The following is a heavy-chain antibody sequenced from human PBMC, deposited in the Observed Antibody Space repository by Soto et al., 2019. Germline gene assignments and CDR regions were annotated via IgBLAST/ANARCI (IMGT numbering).Heavy chain of an antibody. V-gene: IGHV3-23*01. CDR1: GFTFSSYA. Sequence: GGSLRLSCAASGFTFSSYAMSWVRQAPGKGLEWVSAISGSGGSTYYADSVKGRFTISRDNSKNTLYLQMNSLRAKDTAVYYCAKERRRGCSGGSCYRFDYWGQGTLVTSPQ. CDR3: AKERRRGCSGGSCYRFDY. CDR2: ISGSGGST. J-gene: IGHJ4*02. D-gene: IGHD2-15*01.